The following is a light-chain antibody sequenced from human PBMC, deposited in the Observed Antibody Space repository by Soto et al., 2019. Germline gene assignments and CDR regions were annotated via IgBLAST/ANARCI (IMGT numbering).Light chain of an antibody. CDR3: QVWDSSSDHPV. CDR2: YDS. V-gene: IGLV3-21*04. Sequence: SYELTQPPSVSVAPGKTARITCGGNNIGSKNVHWYQQRPGQAPVLAIYYDSDRPSGTPERFSGSNSGNTATLTISRVEAGDEADYYCQVWDSSSDHPVFGGGTKLTVL. J-gene: IGLJ2*01. CDR1: NIGSKN.